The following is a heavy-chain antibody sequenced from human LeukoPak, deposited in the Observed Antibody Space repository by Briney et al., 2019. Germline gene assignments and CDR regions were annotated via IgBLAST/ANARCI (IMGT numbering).Heavy chain of an antibody. CDR2: IGDSGEIE. Sequence: PGGSLTLSCEASVLILRGHAMSCVRQAPGKGREWGSGIGDSGEIERYADSVKGRFTISRDNFRNTVYLEMRSLRPEDTAVYYCAKGYSSGWTPFDYWGQGTQVTVSS. D-gene: IGHD6-19*01. V-gene: IGHV3-23*01. J-gene: IGHJ4*02. CDR3: AKGYSSGWTPFDY. CDR1: VLILRGHA.